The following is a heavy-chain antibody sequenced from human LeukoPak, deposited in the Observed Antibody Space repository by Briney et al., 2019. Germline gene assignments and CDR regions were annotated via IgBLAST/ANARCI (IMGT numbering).Heavy chain of an antibody. CDR3: ARGAGDYYDSSGYHGY. V-gene: IGHV4-61*01. CDR1: GGSISSGSYY. CDR2: IYYSGST. Sequence: SQTLSLTCTVSGGSISSGSYYWSWIRQPPGKGLEWIGYIYYSGSTNYNPSLKSRVTISVDTSKNQFSLKLSSVTAADTAVYYCARGAGDYYDSSGYHGYWGQGTLVTVSS. J-gene: IGHJ4*02. D-gene: IGHD3-22*01.